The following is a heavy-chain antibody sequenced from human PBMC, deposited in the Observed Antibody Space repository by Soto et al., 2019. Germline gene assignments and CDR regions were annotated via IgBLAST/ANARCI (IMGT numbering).Heavy chain of an antibody. CDR1: GFSFGSYT. Sequence: EEQLVESGGAVVQPGGSLRLSCEASGFSFGSYTMHWVRQAPGKGLEWVSLISWNGGSSFYADSVKGRFTISRDNSKDSLYLQMKNLRPEGRALYYWAKNIGGHGWGGGDVWGHGTTVTVSS. V-gene: IGHV3-43*01. D-gene: IGHD3-10*01. CDR3: AKNIGGHGWGGGDV. J-gene: IGHJ6*02. CDR2: ISWNGGSS.